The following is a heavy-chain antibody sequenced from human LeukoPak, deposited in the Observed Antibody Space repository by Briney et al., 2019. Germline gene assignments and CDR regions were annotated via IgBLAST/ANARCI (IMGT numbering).Heavy chain of an antibody. CDR3: ARGLSGHGCFDL. Sequence: PGGSLRLSCAASGFTFSSHWMHWVRQGPGKGLVRVSGMDSGGSVTMYADSVKGRLTISRDNAKNTVYLQMNSLGVEDTAVYYCARGLSGHGCFDLWGRGTLVTVSS. D-gene: IGHD1-26*01. J-gene: IGHJ2*01. CDR2: MDSGGSVT. V-gene: IGHV3-74*03. CDR1: GFTFSSHW.